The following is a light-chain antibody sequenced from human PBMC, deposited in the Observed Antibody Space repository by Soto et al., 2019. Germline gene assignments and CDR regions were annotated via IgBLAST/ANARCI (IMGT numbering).Light chain of an antibody. J-gene: IGLJ1*01. CDR2: DDN. CDR1: SSHIGGNS. Sequence: QSALSQLPSASAAPGQKVTISCCGSSSHIGGNSVSWYQQLPGAAPNLLIYDDNKRPSGIPDRFSGSKSGTSATLRITGFQTGDEADYYCGSWDSSVSAYVFGTGTKVTVL. CDR3: GSWDSSVSAYV. V-gene: IGLV1-51*01.